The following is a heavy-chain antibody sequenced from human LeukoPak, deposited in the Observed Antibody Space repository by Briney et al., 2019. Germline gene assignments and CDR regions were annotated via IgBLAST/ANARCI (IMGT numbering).Heavy chain of an antibody. CDR3: AKTIDGYWPQFDV. CDR2: ISFDGSDK. CDR1: GFTFSSYA. V-gene: IGHV3-30*18. Sequence: GGSLRLSCAASGFTFSSYAMSWVRQAPGKGLEWVAVISFDGSDKYYADSVKGRFTISRDNTQNTVSLQMNSLRSDDTAMYYCAKTIDGYWPQFDVWGQGTLVTVSS. D-gene: IGHD5-24*01. J-gene: IGHJ4*02.